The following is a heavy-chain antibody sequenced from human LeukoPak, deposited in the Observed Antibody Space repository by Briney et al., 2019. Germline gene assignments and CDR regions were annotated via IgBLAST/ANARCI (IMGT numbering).Heavy chain of an antibody. Sequence: GGSLRLSCAASGFTFSSYWMHWVRQAPGKGLVWVSRINSDGSSTSYADSVKGRFTISRDNAKNTLYLQMNSLRAEDTAAYYCAGSSGPNWFDPWGQGTLVTVSS. D-gene: IGHD6-19*01. J-gene: IGHJ5*02. CDR2: INSDGSST. CDR1: GFTFSSYW. CDR3: AGSSGPNWFDP. V-gene: IGHV3-74*01.